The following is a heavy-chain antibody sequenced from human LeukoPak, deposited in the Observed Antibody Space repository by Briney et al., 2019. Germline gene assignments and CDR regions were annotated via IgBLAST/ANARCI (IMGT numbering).Heavy chain of an antibody. J-gene: IGHJ4*02. CDR3: AKDHQGDIVLMVYAIDY. CDR2: ISYDGSNK. D-gene: IGHD2-8*01. V-gene: IGHV3-30*18. CDR1: GFTLSSYG. Sequence: GGSLRLSCAASGFTLSSYGMHWVRQAPGKGLEWVAVISYDGSNKYYADSVKGRFTISRDNSKNTLYLQMNSLRAEDTAVYYCAKDHQGDIVLMVYAIDYWGQGTLVTVSS.